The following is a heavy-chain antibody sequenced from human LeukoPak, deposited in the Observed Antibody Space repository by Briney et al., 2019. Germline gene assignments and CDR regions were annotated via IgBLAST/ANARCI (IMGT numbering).Heavy chain of an antibody. Sequence: PSETLSLTCTVSGGSISSSSYYWGWIRQPPGKGLEWIGSIYYSGSTYYNPSLKSRVTISVDTSKNQFSLKLSSVTAADTAVYYCARVHDYVWGSYRLDWFDPWGQGTLVTVSS. CDR1: GGSISSSSYY. J-gene: IGHJ5*02. CDR2: IYYSGST. CDR3: ARVHDYVWGSYRLDWFDP. V-gene: IGHV4-39*07. D-gene: IGHD3-16*02.